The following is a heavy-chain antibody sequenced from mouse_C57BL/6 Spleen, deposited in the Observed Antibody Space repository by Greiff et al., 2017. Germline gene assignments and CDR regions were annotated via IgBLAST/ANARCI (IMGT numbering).Heavy chain of an antibody. CDR2: IDPSDSYT. Sequence: QVQLQQPGAELVMPGASVKLSCKASGYTFTSYWMHWVKQRPGQGLEWIGEIDPSDSYTNYNQKFKGKSTLTVDKSSSTAYMQLSSLTSKDSAVYYCALYFSMDYWGQGTSVTVSS. V-gene: IGHV1-69*01. J-gene: IGHJ4*01. CDR1: GYTFTSYW. CDR3: ALYFSMDY.